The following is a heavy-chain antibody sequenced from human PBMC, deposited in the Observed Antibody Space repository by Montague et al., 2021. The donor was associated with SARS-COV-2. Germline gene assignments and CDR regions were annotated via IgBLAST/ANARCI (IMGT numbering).Heavy chain of an antibody. D-gene: IGHD2-15*01. CDR2: INQDGSEQ. CDR1: GFTFSSYC. V-gene: IGHV3-7*01. Sequence: SLILSCAASGFTFSSYCMSWVRQAPGKGLEWVANINQDGSEQYYVDSVKGRFTISRDNAKNSLYLQMNSLRAEDTAVYYCARDSVVVAAMYYYYGMDVWGQGTTVTVSS. CDR3: ARDSVVVAAMYYYYGMDV. J-gene: IGHJ6*02.